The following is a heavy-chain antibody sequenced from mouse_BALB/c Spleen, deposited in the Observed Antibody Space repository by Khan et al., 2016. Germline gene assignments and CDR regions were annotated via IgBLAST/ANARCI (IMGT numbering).Heavy chain of an antibody. Sequence: QVQLQQSGAELVRPGTSVKVSCKASGYAFTNYLIEWVKQRPGQGLEWIGVINPGSGGTNYNEKCKGKATLTADKSSSTAYMQLSSLTSDDSAVYFCARGQLGLPWFAYWGQGTLVTVSA. CDR2: INPGSGGT. D-gene: IGHD3-2*01. CDR3: ARGQLGLPWFAY. V-gene: IGHV1-54*01. J-gene: IGHJ3*01. CDR1: GYAFTNYL.